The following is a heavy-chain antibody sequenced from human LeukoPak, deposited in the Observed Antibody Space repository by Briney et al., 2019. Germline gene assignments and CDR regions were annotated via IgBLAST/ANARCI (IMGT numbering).Heavy chain of an antibody. D-gene: IGHD5-24*01. CDR1: GGSISSNSYY. Sequence: SETLSLTCTVSGGSISSNSYYWGWIRQPPGKGLEWIGSIYYSGSTYYNPSLKSRVTISVDTSKNQFSLKLSSVTAADTAVYYCARQDGYNDGVFDYWGQGTLVTVSS. J-gene: IGHJ4*02. V-gene: IGHV4-39*01. CDR2: IYYSGST. CDR3: ARQDGYNDGVFDY.